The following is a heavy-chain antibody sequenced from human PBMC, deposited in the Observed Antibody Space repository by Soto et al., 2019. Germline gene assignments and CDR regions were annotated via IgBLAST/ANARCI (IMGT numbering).Heavy chain of an antibody. D-gene: IGHD2-2*01. Sequence: QVQLVQPGAEVKKPGASVKVSCKASGYTFTGYYMHWVRQAPGQGREWMGWINPNSGVTNYAQQFQGWVTMTRDTSISTAYMELSRLRADDTAVYYCARDVGYCSSTSCLYYFDYWGQGTLVTVSS. CDR1: GYTFTGYY. J-gene: IGHJ4*02. V-gene: IGHV1-2*04. CDR2: INPNSGVT. CDR3: ARDVGYCSSTSCLYYFDY.